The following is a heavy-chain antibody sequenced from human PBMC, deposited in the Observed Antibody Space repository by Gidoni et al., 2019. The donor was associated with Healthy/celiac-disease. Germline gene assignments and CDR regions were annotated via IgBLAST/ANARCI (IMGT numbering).Heavy chain of an antibody. CDR3: ASSITMVRGDSWFDP. CDR2: IYYSGST. V-gene: IGHV4-39*07. CDR1: GGSISSSSYY. J-gene: IGHJ5*02. D-gene: IGHD3-10*01. Sequence: QLQLQESGPGLVKPSETLSLTCTVSGGSISSSSYYWGWIRQPPGQGLEWIGSIYYSGSTYYNPSLKSRVTISVDTSKNQFSLKLSSVTAADTAVYYCASSITMVRGDSWFDPWGQGTLVTVSS.